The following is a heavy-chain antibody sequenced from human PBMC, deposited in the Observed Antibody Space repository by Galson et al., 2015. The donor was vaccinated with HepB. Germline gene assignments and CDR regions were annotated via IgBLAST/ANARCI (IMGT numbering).Heavy chain of an antibody. J-gene: IGHJ4*02. V-gene: IGHV4-39*07. CDR3: ARDQWFGELFYFDY. CDR1: GGSISSSSYY. D-gene: IGHD3-10*01. CDR2: IYYSGST. Sequence: LSLTCTVSGGSISSSSYYWGWIRQPPGKGLEWIGSIYYSGSTYYNPSLKSRVTISVDTSKNQFSLKLSSVIAADTAVYYCARDQWFGELFYFDYWGQGTLVAVSS.